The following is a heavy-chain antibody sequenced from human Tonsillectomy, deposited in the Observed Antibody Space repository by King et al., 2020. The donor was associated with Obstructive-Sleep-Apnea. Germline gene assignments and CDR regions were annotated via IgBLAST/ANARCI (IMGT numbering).Heavy chain of an antibody. J-gene: IGHJ5*02. D-gene: IGHD3-22*01. CDR3: ARGPPTYYYDSSGYPWFDP. Sequence: VPLQESGPGLVKPSQTLSLTCTVSGGSISSGGYYWSWIRPHPGKGLEWIGYIYYSGSTYYNPSLKSRVTISVDTSKKQFSLKLSSVTAAETAVYYCARGPPTYYYDSSGYPWFDPWGQGTLVTVSS. CDR1: GGSISSGGYY. CDR2: IYYSGST. V-gene: IGHV4-31*03.